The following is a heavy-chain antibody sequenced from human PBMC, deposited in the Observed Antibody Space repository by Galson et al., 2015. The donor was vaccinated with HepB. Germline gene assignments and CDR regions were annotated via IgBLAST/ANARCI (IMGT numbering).Heavy chain of an antibody. J-gene: IGHJ4*02. CDR3: SRGMPNSSYYPYYFEY. CDR1: GSTFSGYY. CDR2: INVNTGGT. D-gene: IGHD1-26*01. V-gene: IGHV1-2*07. Sequence: SVKVSCKASGSTFSGYYFHWVRQAPGQGLQWMGWINVNTGGTHYAHNFHGRITITRDTSINTAFVEVSSLTSDDTAVYYCSRGMPNSSYYPYYFEYWGQGTLVTVSS.